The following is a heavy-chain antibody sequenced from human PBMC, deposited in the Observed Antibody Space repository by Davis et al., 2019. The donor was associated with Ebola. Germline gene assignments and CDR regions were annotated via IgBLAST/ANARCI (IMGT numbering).Heavy chain of an antibody. J-gene: IGHJ4*02. CDR3: ASEGCSGGSCYRDYGDYDVSDYFDY. V-gene: IGHV3-30-3*01. CDR2: ISYDGSNK. D-gene: IGHD2-15*01. CDR1: GFTFSSYA. Sequence: PGGSLRLSCAASGFTFSSYAMHWVRQAPGKGLEWVAVISYDGSNKYYADSVKGRFTISRDNSKNTLYLQMNSLRAEDTAVYYCASEGCSGGSCYRDYGDYDVSDYFDYWGQGTLVTVSS.